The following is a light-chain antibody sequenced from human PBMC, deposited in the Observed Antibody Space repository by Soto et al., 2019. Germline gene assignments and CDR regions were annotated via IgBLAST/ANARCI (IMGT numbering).Light chain of an antibody. CDR2: GAS. CDR1: QSVSNDF. V-gene: IGKV3-20*01. J-gene: IGKJ1*01. CDR3: QQYGSSPPRT. Sequence: EIVMTHSPATLSVCPWEIATLSCRASQSVSNDFLAWYQQKPVQAPRLLIYGASTRATDVPDRFSGSGSGADFTLTISRLEPEDFAVYYCQQYGSSPPRTFGQGTKVDIK.